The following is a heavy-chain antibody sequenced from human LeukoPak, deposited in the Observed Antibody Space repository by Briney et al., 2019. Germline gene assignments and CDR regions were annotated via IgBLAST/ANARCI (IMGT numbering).Heavy chain of an antibody. J-gene: IGHJ5*02. D-gene: IGHD3-10*01. CDR1: GGSISSYY. V-gene: IGHV4-59*01. Sequence: SETLSLTCTASGGSISSYYWSWIRQPPGKGLEWIGNIYYSGSTNYNPSLKSGVTISVDTSKNQFSLKLSSVTAADTAVYYCARDRGYYGSGSSNWFDPWGQGTLVTVSS. CDR2: IYYSGST. CDR3: ARDRGYYGSGSSNWFDP.